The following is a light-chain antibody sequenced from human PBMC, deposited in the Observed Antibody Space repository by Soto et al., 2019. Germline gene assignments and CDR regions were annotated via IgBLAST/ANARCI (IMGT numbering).Light chain of an antibody. Sequence: QSVLTQPASVSGSPGQSITISCTGTSSDVGSYNLVSWYQQHPGKAPKVMIYEVSKRPSGVPNRFSGSKSGNTASLTISGLKDEDDADYYCCSYAGSSTYVFGTGTKVTV. CDR2: EVS. V-gene: IGLV2-23*02. J-gene: IGLJ1*01. CDR3: CSYAGSSTYV. CDR1: SSDVGSYNL.